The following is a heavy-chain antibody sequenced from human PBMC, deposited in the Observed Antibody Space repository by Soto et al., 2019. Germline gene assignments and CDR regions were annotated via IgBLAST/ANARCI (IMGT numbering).Heavy chain of an antibody. V-gene: IGHV4-31*03. CDR3: ARGVTMVRGVIHTPYFDY. D-gene: IGHD3-10*01. J-gene: IGHJ4*02. CDR2: IYYSGST. CDR1: GGSISSGGYY. Sequence: QVQLQESGPGLVKPSQTLSLTCTVSGGSISSGGYYWSWIRQHPGKGLEWLGYIYYSGSTYYNPSLMGRVTISVDTSKNQFSLKLSSVTAADTAVYYCARGVTMVRGVIHTPYFDYWGQGTLVTVSS.